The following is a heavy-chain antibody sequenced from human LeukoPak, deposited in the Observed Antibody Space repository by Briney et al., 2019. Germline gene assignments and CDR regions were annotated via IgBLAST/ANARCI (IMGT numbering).Heavy chain of an antibody. CDR1: GGTFSSYA. J-gene: IGHJ5*02. D-gene: IGHD5-12*01. Sequence: GASVKVSFKASGGTFSSYAISWVRQAPGQGLEWMGGIIPIFGTANYAQKFQGRVTITADESTSTAYMELSSLRSEDTAVYYCACSPGQWLDNWFDPWGQGTLVTVSS. V-gene: IGHV1-69*01. CDR2: IIPIFGTA. CDR3: ACSPGQWLDNWFDP.